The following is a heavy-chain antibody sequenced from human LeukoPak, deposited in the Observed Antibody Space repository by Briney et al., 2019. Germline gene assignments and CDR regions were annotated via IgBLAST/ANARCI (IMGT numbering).Heavy chain of an antibody. CDR2: IYYSGST. D-gene: IGHD4-23*01. CDR1: GGSISSGDYY. J-gene: IGHJ3*02. V-gene: IGHV4-30-4*01. Sequence: SQTLSLTCTVSGGSISSGDYYWSWLRQPPGKGLEWIGYIYYSGSTYYNPSLKSRVTISVDTSKNQFSLKLSSVTAADTAVYYCASCYGGNGPDAFDIWGQGTMVTVSS. CDR3: ASCYGGNGPDAFDI.